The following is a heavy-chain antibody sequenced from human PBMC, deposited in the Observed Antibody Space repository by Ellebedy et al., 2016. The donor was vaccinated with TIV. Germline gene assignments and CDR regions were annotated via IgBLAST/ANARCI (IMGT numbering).Heavy chain of an antibody. CDR3: AKSRELYSGYDLSLPGPDYYFDY. D-gene: IGHD5-12*01. CDR1: GFTFSSYA. J-gene: IGHJ4*02. Sequence: GESLKISXAASGFTFSSYAMSWVRQAPGKGLEWVSAISGSGGSTYYADSVKGRFTISRDNSKNTLYLQMNSLRAEDTAVYYCAKSRELYSGYDLSLPGPDYYFDYWGQGTLVTVSS. CDR2: ISGSGGST. V-gene: IGHV3-23*01.